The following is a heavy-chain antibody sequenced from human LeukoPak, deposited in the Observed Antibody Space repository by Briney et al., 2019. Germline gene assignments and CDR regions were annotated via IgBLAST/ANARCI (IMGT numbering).Heavy chain of an antibody. J-gene: IGHJ4*02. CDR3: ARRATTERGHSYGLDF. D-gene: IGHD5-18*01. V-gene: IGHV3-21*01. CDR2: IGSSGSYI. Sequence: TTGGSLRLSCEVSGFTFSSYHMNWVRQAPGKGLEWVSSIGSSGSYIYYADSLTGRFTISRDNAKNSLYLQMNSLRAEDTAMYYCARRATTERGHSYGLDFWGQGTLVTVSS. CDR1: GFTFSSYH.